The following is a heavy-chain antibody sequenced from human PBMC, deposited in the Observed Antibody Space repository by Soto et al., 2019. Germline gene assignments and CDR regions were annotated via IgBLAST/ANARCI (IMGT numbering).Heavy chain of an antibody. V-gene: IGHV4-34*01. CDR2: INHSGST. J-gene: IGHJ4*02. CDR1: GGSFSGYY. D-gene: IGHD2-21*01. Sequence: TSETLSLTCAVYGGSFSGYYWSWIRQPPGKGLEWIGEINHSGSTNYNPSLKSRVTISVDTSKNQFSLKLSSVTAADTAVYYCGRVKRGIVVVIATLDYWGQGTLVTVSS. CDR3: GRVKRGIVVVIATLDY.